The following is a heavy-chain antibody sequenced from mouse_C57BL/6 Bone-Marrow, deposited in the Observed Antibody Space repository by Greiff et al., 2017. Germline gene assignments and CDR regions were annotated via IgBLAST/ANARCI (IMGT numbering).Heavy chain of an antibody. Sequence: QVQLQQSGAELAKPGASVKLSCKASGYTFTSYWMHWVKQRPGQGLEWIGYINPSSGYTKYTQKFKDKATLTAEKSSSTAYMQLSSLTYEDSAVYYCARTGGAWFAYWGQGTLVTVSA. D-gene: IGHD3-1*01. CDR2: INPSSGYT. CDR3: ARTGGAWFAY. CDR1: GYTFTSYW. V-gene: IGHV1-7*01. J-gene: IGHJ3*01.